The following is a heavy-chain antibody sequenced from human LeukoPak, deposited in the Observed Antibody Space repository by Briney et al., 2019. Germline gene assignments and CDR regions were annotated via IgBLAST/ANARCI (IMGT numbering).Heavy chain of an antibody. V-gene: IGHV3-30*02. CDR3: ARDGHYYGSGSYLRSDNSYYYYMDV. CDR1: GFTFSNYG. D-gene: IGHD3-10*01. CDR2: IRYDGSNK. Sequence: GGSLRLSCAASGFTFSNYGMHWVRQAPGKGLEWVAFIRYDGSNKYYADSVKGRFTISRDNSKNALYLQMNSLRAEDTAVYYCARDGHYYGSGSYLRSDNSYYYYMDVWGKGTTVTVSS. J-gene: IGHJ6*03.